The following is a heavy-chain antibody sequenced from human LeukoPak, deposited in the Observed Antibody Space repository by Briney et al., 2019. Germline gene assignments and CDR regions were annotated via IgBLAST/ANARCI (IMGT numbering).Heavy chain of an antibody. Sequence: GGSLRLSCAASGFTFSSYWMSWVRQAPGRGLEWVANIKQDESEKYYVDSVKGRFTISRDNSKNTLYLQMNSLRAEDTAVYYCAKPSSIDAFDIWGQGTMVTVSS. CDR1: GFTFSSYW. CDR3: AKPSSIDAFDI. D-gene: IGHD2-2*01. CDR2: IKQDESEK. J-gene: IGHJ3*02. V-gene: IGHV3-7*03.